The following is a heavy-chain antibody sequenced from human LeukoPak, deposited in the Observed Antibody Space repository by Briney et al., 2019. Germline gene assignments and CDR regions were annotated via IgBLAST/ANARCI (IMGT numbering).Heavy chain of an antibody. D-gene: IGHD1-14*01. CDR3: TRYNNDHFDY. CDR1: GFTFGGYG. Sequence: GGSPRLSCAGSGFTFGGYGMHWFRQTPGKGLEWVAVIAYDGSRAFYADSVKGRFTISRDNSKNTMSVQMDDLRAEDTAVYYSTRYNNDHFDYWGQGTLVTVSS. V-gene: IGHV3-33*01. J-gene: IGHJ4*02. CDR2: IAYDGSRA.